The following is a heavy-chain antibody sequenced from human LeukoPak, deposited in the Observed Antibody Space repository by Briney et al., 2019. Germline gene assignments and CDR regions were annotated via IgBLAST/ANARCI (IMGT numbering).Heavy chain of an antibody. CDR2: IYYSGTT. CDR3: ARVPPYDFWSGYFDY. V-gene: IGHV4-30-4*08. Sequence: PSETLSLTCTVSGGSISSGDYYWSWIRQPTGKSLEWSGYIYYSGTTYYNPSLKSRVTISEDTSKNQFSLKLSSVTAADTAVYYCARVPPYDFWSGYFDYWGQGTLVTVSS. D-gene: IGHD3-3*01. CDR1: GGSISSGDYY. J-gene: IGHJ4*02.